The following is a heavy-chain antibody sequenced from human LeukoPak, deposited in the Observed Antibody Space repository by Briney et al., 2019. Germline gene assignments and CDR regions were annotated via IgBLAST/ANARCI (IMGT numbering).Heavy chain of an antibody. CDR1: GGSISSYY. CDR2: IYSSGST. D-gene: IGHD1-26*01. Sequence: PSETLSLTCIVSGGSISSYYWSWIRQPPGKGLEWIGYIYSSGSTNSNPSLKSRVTISVDTSKSQFSLKMTSVTAADTAVYYCARQGSGGRAFDIWGQGIMVTV. V-gene: IGHV4-59*08. J-gene: IGHJ3*02. CDR3: ARQGSGGRAFDI.